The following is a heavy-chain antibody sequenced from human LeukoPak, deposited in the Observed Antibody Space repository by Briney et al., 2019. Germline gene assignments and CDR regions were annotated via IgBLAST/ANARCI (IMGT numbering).Heavy chain of an antibody. D-gene: IGHD3-10*01. J-gene: IGHJ4*02. V-gene: IGHV3-23*01. Sequence: PGGSLRLSCAASKFTFSSYAMSWVRQAPGKGLEWVSAISGSGGSTYYADSVKGRFTISRDNSKNTLYLQMNSLRAEDTAVYYCATDFMVQGIIWPAYWGQGTLVTVSS. CDR2: ISGSGGST. CDR1: KFTFSSYA. CDR3: ATDFMVQGIIWPAY.